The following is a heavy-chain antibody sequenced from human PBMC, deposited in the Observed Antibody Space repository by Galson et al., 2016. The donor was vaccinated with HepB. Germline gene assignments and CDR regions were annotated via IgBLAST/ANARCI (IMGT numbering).Heavy chain of an antibody. J-gene: IGHJ3*02. Sequence: TASGYTFASYGISWVRQAPGQGLEWVGWISAYNGDRGYAQKFQDRVTMTIDTATTTAYLELRSLRSDDTAVYYCARVTGMATSRRAFDIWGQGTGLTVSS. D-gene: IGHD5-24*01. V-gene: IGHV1-18*01. CDR2: ISAYNGDR. CDR3: ARVTGMATSRRAFDI. CDR1: GYTFASYG.